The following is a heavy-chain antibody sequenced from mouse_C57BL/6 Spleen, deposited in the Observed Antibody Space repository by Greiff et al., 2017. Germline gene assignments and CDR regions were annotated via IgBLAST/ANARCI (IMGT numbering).Heavy chain of an antibody. CDR3: TRWHYGGY. J-gene: IGHJ2*01. CDR2: IDPETGGT. CDR1: GYTFTDYD. Sequence: VQLQQSGAELVRPGASVTLSCKASGYTFTDYDMHWVKQTPVNGLDWIGAIDPETGGTAYNQKFKGKAILTAVKSSSTAYMELRSLTSEVSAYYYCTRWHYGGYWGQGTTLTVSS. V-gene: IGHV1-15*01.